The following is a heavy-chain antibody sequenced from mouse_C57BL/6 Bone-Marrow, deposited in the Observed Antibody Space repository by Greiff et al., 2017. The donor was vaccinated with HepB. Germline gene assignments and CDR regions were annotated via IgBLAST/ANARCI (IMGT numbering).Heavy chain of an antibody. Sequence: VQLKQSGAELVRPGASVKLSCTASGFNIKDYYMHWVKQRPEQGLEWIGRIDPEDGDTEYAPKFQGKATMTADTSSNTAYLQLSSLTSEDTSVYYCTTPYDGSSYIAYWGQGTLVTVSA. V-gene: IGHV14-1*01. J-gene: IGHJ3*01. D-gene: IGHD1-1*01. CDR1: GFNIKDYY. CDR3: TTPYDGSSYIAY. CDR2: IDPEDGDT.